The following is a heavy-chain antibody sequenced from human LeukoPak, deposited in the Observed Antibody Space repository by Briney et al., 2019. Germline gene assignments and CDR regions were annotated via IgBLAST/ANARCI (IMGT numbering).Heavy chain of an antibody. CDR3: ARGYIAARGPGAFDI. CDR2: IYHSGST. D-gene: IGHD6-6*01. V-gene: IGHV4-30-2*01. J-gene: IGHJ3*02. Sequence: KPSETLSLTCTVSGGSISSGGYYWSWIRQPPGKGLEWIGYIYHSGSTYYNPSLKSRVTISVDRSKNQFSLKLSSVTAADTAVYYCARGYIAARGPGAFDIWGQGTMVTVSS. CDR1: GGSISSGGYY.